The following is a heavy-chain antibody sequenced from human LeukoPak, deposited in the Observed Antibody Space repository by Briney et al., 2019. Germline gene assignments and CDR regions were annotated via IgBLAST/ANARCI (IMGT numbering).Heavy chain of an antibody. CDR1: GFTLSTYA. D-gene: IGHD5-12*01. J-gene: IGHJ6*03. V-gene: IGHV3-23*01. CDR3: ARYSGYDFSYYYYHMDV. CDR2: TSSSDAGT. Sequence: GGSLRLSCAASGFTLSTYAMSWVRQTPGKGLEWVAATSSSDAGTYHADSVKSRFTISRDDAKNSLYLQMNSLRAEDTAVYYCARYSGYDFSYYYYHMDVWGKGTTVTISS.